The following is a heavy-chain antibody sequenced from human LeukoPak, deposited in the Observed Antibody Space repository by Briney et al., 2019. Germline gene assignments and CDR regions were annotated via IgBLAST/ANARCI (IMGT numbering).Heavy chain of an antibody. D-gene: IGHD2-2*01. V-gene: IGHV3-7*01. J-gene: IGHJ5*02. CDR2: IKRDGSEK. Sequence: GGSLRLSCAASGFTFSSYWMSWVRQAPGKGLEWVANIKRDGSEKYYVDSVKGRFTISRDNAKNSLYLHMNSLRVEDTAVYYCAREGSCSSTSCYGTNWFDPWGQGTLVTVPT. CDR3: AREGSCSSTSCYGTNWFDP. CDR1: GFTFSSYW.